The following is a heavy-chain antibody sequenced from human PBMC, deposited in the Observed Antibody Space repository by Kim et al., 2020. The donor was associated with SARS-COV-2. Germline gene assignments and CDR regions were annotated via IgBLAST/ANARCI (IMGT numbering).Heavy chain of an antibody. D-gene: IGHD2-2*02. CDR2: INPNSGGT. CDR1: GYTFTSYY. CDR3: ASSKRGRYQLLYDAFDI. Sequence: ASVKVSCKASGYTFTSYYMHWVRQAPGQGLEWMGWINPNSGGTNYAQKFQGRVTMTRDTSISTAYMELSRLRSDDTAVYYCASSKRGRYQLLYDAFDIWGQGTMVTVSS. J-gene: IGHJ3*02. V-gene: IGHV1-2*02.